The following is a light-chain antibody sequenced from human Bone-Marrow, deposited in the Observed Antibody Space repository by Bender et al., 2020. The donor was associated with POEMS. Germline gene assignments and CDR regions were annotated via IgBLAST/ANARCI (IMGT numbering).Light chain of an antibody. CDR3: ISYTSSSTSV. CDR1: SSDVGSYGL. Sequence: QSALTQPASVSGSPGQSITVSCTGASSDVGSYGLVSWYQQHPGKAPKLVIYEGTKRPSGVSVRFSGSKSGNTASLTISGLQAEDEADYYCISYTSSSTSVFGTGTKVTVL. J-gene: IGLJ1*01. CDR2: EGT. V-gene: IGLV2-14*02.